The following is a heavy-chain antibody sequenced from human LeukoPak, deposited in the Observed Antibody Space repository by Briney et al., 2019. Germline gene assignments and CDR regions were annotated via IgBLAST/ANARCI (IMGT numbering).Heavy chain of an antibody. CDR1: GGSISNSRYY. CDR3: ATDLPYPRLYCAGAMCYEDDFDY. Sequence: SETLSLTCTVSGGSISNSRYYWAWIRQSPEKGLEGIGGIYYNGGPFYNPSLQSRVTFSIDTSNNQFSLNLRSVTAADTAVYYCATDLPYPRLYCAGAMCYEDDFDYWGQGTLVTVSS. J-gene: IGHJ4*02. CDR2: IYYNGGP. V-gene: IGHV4-39*07. D-gene: IGHD2-21*01.